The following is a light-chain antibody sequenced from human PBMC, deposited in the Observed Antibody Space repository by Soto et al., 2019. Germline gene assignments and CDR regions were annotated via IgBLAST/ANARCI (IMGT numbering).Light chain of an antibody. Sequence: EIVLTQSPATLSLSPGESATLSCRASQSVSSYLAWYQQKPGQAPRLLIYDASNRATGIPARFSGSGSGTDFTLTISGLEPEDFAVYYCQQRSNWPQFTFGPGTKVDIK. CDR3: QQRSNWPQFT. V-gene: IGKV3-11*01. CDR2: DAS. J-gene: IGKJ3*01. CDR1: QSVSSY.